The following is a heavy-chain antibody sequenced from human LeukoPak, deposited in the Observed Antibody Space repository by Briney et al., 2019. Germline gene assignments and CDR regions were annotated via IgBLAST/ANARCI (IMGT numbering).Heavy chain of an antibody. CDR3: ARRLPHWYFDL. J-gene: IGHJ2*01. CDR1: GFTVTDNY. V-gene: IGHV3-53*01. D-gene: IGHD2-21*02. Sequence: GGSLRLSCAASGFTVTDNYMNWVRQAPGKGLEWVSITYSDDNTYYADSVKGRFTISRDNSKNTIYLQMNSLRAEDTAVYYCARRLPHWYFDLWGRGTLVTVSS. CDR2: TYSDDNT.